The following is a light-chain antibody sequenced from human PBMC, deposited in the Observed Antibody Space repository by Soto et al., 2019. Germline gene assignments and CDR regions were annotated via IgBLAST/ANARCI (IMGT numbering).Light chain of an antibody. CDR2: AAS. V-gene: IGKV1-39*01. Sequence: DIQMTQSSSSLSASVGDRVTITCRASQSMSSYLNWYQQKPGKAPKLLIYAASSLRSGVPSRFSGSGSGTDFTLTITSLQPEDFAIYYCQQSYSTPYTFGQGTKLEIK. CDR1: QSMSSY. CDR3: QQSYSTPYT. J-gene: IGKJ2*01.